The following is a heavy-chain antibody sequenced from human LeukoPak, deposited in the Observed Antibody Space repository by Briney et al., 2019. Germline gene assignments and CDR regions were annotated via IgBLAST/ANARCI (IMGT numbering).Heavy chain of an antibody. V-gene: IGHV3-30-3*01. D-gene: IGHD6-19*01. J-gene: IGHJ6*02. CDR3: ARAGSRIAVAGYQPYGMDV. CDR1: GFTFSSYA. CDR2: ISYDGSNK. Sequence: GRSLRLSCAASGFTFSSYAMHWVRQAPGKGLEWVAVISYDGSNKYYADSVKGRFTISRDNSKNTLYLQMNSLRAEDTAVYYCARAGSRIAVAGYQPYGMDVWGQGTTVTVSS.